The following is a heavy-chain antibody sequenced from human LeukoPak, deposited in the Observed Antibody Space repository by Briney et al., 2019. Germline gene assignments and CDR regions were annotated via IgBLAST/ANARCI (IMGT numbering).Heavy chain of an antibody. J-gene: IGHJ4*02. CDR3: ARQFLVGGSLSPFDH. Sequence: PGGSLRLSCVASGFTFTGCAFSWVRQTPGKGLEWVSTVTSVGPISYADSVKGRFTISRDTSNNTVSLQMNSLTVDDTALYFCARQFLVGGSLSPFDHWGQGSLVAVST. CDR2: VTSVGPI. V-gene: IGHV3-23*01. D-gene: IGHD1-26*01. CDR1: GFTFTGCA.